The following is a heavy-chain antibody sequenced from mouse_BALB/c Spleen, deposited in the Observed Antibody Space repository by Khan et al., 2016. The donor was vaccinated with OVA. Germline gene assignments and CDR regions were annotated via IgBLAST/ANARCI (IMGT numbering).Heavy chain of an antibody. CDR2: ISGDSNTI. Sequence: EVELVESGGDLVQPGGSRKLSCAASGFTFSSYGMHWVRQAPEKEQVWVAYISGDSNTIYYADTVKGRFTISRDNPRNTLFLPMTSLMSEDTAMYYCATSYFYGYYFDYWGPGTTLTVSS. V-gene: IGHV5-17*02. CDR1: GFTFSSYG. CDR3: ATSYFYGYYFDY. D-gene: IGHD1-1*01. J-gene: IGHJ2*01.